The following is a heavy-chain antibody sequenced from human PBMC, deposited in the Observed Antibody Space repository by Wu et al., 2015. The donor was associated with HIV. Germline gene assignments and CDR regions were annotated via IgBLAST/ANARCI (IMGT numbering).Heavy chain of an antibody. CDR2: INPLFGTT. J-gene: IGHJ6*02. Sequence: QGQLVQFGAEVKKPGSSVKVTCKASGDGFTSYAVSWVRQAPGQGLEWMGGINPLFGTTKHAQKFQDRVTFTTDESKTTAYMELRSLRSEDTAVYYCARNTGAVATSLYSLGVWGQGTTVTRLL. D-gene: IGHD5-12*01. CDR3: ARNTGAVATSLYSLGV. CDR1: GDGFTSYA. V-gene: IGHV1-69*05.